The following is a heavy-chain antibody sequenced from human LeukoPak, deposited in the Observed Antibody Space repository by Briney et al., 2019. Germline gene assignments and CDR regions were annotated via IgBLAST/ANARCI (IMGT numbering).Heavy chain of an antibody. CDR2: ISGSGGNT. CDR3: ARDYGRNYFDY. J-gene: IGHJ4*02. Sequence: GGSLRLSCAASGFTFSSYAMSWVRQAPGKGLEWVSAISGSGGNTYYADSVKGRFTISRDNAKNSLYLQMNSLRAEDTAVYYCARDYGRNYFDYWGQGTLVTVSS. CDR1: GFTFSSYA. D-gene: IGHD1-14*01. V-gene: IGHV3-23*01.